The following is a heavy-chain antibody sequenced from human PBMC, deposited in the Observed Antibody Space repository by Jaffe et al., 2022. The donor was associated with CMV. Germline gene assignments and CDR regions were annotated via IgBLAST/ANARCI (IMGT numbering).Heavy chain of an antibody. Sequence: EVQLLESGGGLVQPGGSLRLSCAASGFTFSSYAMSWVRQAPGKGLEWVSAISGSGGSTYYADSVKGRFTISRDNSKNTLYLQMNSLRAEDTAVYYCAKGGAAADTGGYYYYGMDVWGQGTTVTVSS. J-gene: IGHJ6*02. CDR1: GFTFSSYA. CDR2: ISGSGGST. CDR3: AKGGAAADTGGYYYYGMDV. D-gene: IGHD6-13*01. V-gene: IGHV3-23*01.